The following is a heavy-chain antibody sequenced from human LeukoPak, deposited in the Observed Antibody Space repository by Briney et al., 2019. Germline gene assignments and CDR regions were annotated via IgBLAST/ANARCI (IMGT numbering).Heavy chain of an antibody. CDR3: ARDGDSSGWSKQRHPEFDP. CDR2: ISSSSSYI. CDR1: GFTFSSYS. J-gene: IGHJ5*02. V-gene: IGHV3-21*01. Sequence: GGSLRLSCAASGFTFSSYSMNWVRQAPGKGLEWVSSISSSSSYIYYADSVKGRFTISRDNAKNSLYLQMNSLRAEDTAVYYCARDGDSSGWSKQRHPEFDPWGQGTLVTVSS. D-gene: IGHD6-19*01.